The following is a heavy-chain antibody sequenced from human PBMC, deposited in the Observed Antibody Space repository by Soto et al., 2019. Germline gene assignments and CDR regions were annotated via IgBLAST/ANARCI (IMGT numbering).Heavy chain of an antibody. Sequence: EVQLLESGGGLVQPGGSLRLSCAAYGFTFRNYGMTWVRQAPGRGLEWVSTISGTGYSTYYADSVKGRFTISRDNSKNTLYLQMNSLRAEDTAVYYCAKDTREQPWFIYDYWDQGTLVTVSS. D-gene: IGHD1-26*01. CDR1: GFTFRNYG. CDR2: ISGTGYST. CDR3: AKDTREQPWFIYDY. J-gene: IGHJ4*02. V-gene: IGHV3-23*01.